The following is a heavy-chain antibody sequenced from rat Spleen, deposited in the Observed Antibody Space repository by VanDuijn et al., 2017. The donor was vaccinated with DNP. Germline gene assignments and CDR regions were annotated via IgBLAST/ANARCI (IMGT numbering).Heavy chain of an antibody. CDR1: GYSITSNY. J-gene: IGHJ2*01. V-gene: IGHV3-1*01. Sequence: EVQLQESGSGLVQPSQPLSPTCSVTGYSITSNYWGWIRQFPGNKMEYIGHISYSGSTNYNPSLKSRISITRDTSKNHFFLHLNSVTSEDTGTYYCARWTRYFDNWGQGVMVTVSS. CDR3: ARWTRYFDN. CDR2: ISYSGST. D-gene: IGHD1-7*01.